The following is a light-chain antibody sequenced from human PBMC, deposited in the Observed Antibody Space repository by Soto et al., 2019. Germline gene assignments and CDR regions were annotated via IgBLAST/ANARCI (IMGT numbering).Light chain of an antibody. CDR1: QSVSSSY. CDR2: GVS. V-gene: IGKV3-20*01. CDR3: QKYGDWPLT. Sequence: VLTQSPGTLSLSPGDSATLSCRASQSVSSSYLAWYQQKTGQAPRLLIFGVSNRAAGIPARLSGSGSGTELNLTISRLQSEDFAVYYCQKYGDWPLTCGGGTKVDIK. J-gene: IGKJ4*01.